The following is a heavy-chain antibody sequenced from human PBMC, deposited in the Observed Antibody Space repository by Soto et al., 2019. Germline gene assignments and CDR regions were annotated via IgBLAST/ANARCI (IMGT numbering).Heavy chain of an antibody. CDR2: ISYDGSNK. Sequence: PGGSLRLSCAASGFTFSSYGMPWVRQAPGKGLEWVAVISYDGSNKYYADSVTGRFTISRDNSKNTLYLQMNSLRAEDTAVYYCAKDKVGDSYGSDYYYGMDVWGQGTTVTVSS. CDR3: AKDKVGDSYGSDYYYGMDV. V-gene: IGHV3-30*18. CDR1: GFTFSSYG. D-gene: IGHD5-18*01. J-gene: IGHJ6*02.